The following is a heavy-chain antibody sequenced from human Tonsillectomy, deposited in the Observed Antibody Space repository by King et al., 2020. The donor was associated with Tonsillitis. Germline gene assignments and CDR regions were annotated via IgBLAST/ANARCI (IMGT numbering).Heavy chain of an antibody. CDR3: ARAPCSTSCYYYYYMDV. J-gene: IGHJ6*03. CDR1: GFTFSSYS. V-gene: IGHV3-48*01. Sequence: QLVQSGGGLVQPGGSLRLSCAASGFTFSSYSMNWVRQAPGKGLEWVSYISSSSTIYYADSVKGRFTISRDNAKNSLYLQMNSLRAEDTAVYYCARAPCSTSCYYYYYMDVWGKGTTVTVSS. D-gene: IGHD2-2*01. CDR2: ISSSSTI.